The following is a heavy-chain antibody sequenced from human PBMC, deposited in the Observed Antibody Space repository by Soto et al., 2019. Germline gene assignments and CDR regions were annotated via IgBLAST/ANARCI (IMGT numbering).Heavy chain of an antibody. J-gene: IGHJ4*02. CDR1: GYTFTGYY. V-gene: IGHV1-2*04. D-gene: IGHD2-21*02. Sequence: QVQLVQSGAEVKKPGASVKVSCKASGYTFTGYYMHWVRQAPGQGLEWMGWINPNSGGTNYAQKFQGWVTMTRDTXIXXAYMELSRLRSDDTAVYYCASALGGEGDSPDYFDYWGQGTLVTVSS. CDR3: ASALGGEGDSPDYFDY. CDR2: INPNSGGT.